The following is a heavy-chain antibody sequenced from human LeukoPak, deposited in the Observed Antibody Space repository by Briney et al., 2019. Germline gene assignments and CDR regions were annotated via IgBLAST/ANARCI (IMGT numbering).Heavy chain of an antibody. J-gene: IGHJ4*02. D-gene: IGHD3/OR15-3a*01. CDR1: GGSITSGDSY. Sequence: SETLSLTCTVSGGSITSGDSYWSWIRQPAGKSLEWFGRISTSGSASYNPSLKSRVIISIDTSKSQFSLKLTSVTAADTAVYYCARDPRTVAYYFDFWGQGRLVTVSS. CDR2: ISTSGSA. V-gene: IGHV4-61*02. CDR3: ARDPRTVAYYFDF.